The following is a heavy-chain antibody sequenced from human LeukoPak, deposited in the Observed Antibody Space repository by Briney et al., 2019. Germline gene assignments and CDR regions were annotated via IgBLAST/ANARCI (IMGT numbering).Heavy chain of an antibody. V-gene: IGHV6-1*01. CDR1: GDSVSSNSAA. Sequence: SQTLSLTCAISGDSVSSNSAAWNWIRQSPSKGLEWLGRTYYRSKWYNDYAVSVKSRITINPDTSKNQFSLQLNSVTPEDTAVYYCARDPGGGDDYYYYGMDVWGQGTTVTVSS. J-gene: IGHJ6*02. CDR2: TYYRSKWYN. D-gene: IGHD3-10*01. CDR3: ARDPGGGDDYYYYGMDV.